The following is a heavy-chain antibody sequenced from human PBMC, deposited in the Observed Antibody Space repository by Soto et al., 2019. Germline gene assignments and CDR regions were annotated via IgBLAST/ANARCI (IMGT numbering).Heavy chain of an antibody. V-gene: IGHV4-39*01. D-gene: IGHD2-2*01. CDR1: GGSISSSSYY. CDR3: ARIVLVPAAMRLSYYYYGMDV. CDR2: IYYSGST. J-gene: IGHJ6*02. Sequence: SETLSLTCTVSGGSISSSSYYWGWIRQPPGKGLERIGSIYYSGSTYYNPSLKSRVTISVDTSKNQFSLKLSSVTAADTAVYYCARIVLVPAAMRLSYYYYGMDVWGQGTTVTVSS.